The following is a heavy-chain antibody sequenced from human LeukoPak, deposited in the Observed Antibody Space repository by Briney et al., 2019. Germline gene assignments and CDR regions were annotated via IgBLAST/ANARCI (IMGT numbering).Heavy chain of an antibody. J-gene: IGHJ4*02. Sequence: SDTLSLTCAVYGGSFTDYYWSWLRQPPGKGLEWIGEINHRGSTNYNSSLKSRVTISVDRSKTQFSLKLNSVTAADTAVYFCARVPHTTSSIDYWGQGAPVTVSS. CDR3: ARVPHTTSSIDY. V-gene: IGHV4-34*01. CDR1: GGSFTDYY. CDR2: INHRGST. D-gene: IGHD6-6*01.